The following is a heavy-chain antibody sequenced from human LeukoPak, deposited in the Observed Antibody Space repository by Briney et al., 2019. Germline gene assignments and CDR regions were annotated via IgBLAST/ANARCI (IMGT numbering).Heavy chain of an antibody. CDR2: ISWNSGSI. V-gene: IGHV3-9*01. D-gene: IGHD6-19*01. Sequence: GRSLRLSCAASGFTFDDYAMHWVRQAPGKGLEWVSGISWNSGSIGYADSVKGRFTISRDNAKNSLYLQMNSLRAEDTALYYCAKDIPYSSGWYQYCYYMDVWGKGTTVTVSS. CDR3: AKDIPYSSGWYQYCYYMDV. J-gene: IGHJ6*03. CDR1: GFTFDDYA.